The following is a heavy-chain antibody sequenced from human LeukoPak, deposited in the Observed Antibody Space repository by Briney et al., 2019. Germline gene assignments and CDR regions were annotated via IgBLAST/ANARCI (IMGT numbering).Heavy chain of an antibody. CDR2: INHSGSA. CDR3: ARRTFGGVIKY. CDR1: GWSFSGYY. D-gene: IGHD3-16*02. J-gene: IGHJ4*02. V-gene: IGHV4-34*01. Sequence: SETLSLTCAVYGWSFSGYYLSWMRQPPGKGLEWIGEINHSGSAKHNPSLKSRVTISVDTSKNQISLKLSSVTAADTYVYYCARRTFGGVIKYWGQGTLVTVSS.